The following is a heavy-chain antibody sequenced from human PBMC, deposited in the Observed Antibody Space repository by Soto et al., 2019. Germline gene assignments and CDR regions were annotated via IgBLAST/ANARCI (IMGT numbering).Heavy chain of an antibody. V-gene: IGHV1-69*01. CDR2: IIPIFGTA. D-gene: IGHD2-15*01. CDR3: ARDKDCSGGSCYSRYYYGMDV. Sequence: QVQLVQSGAEVKKPGSSVKVSCTASGGTFSSYAISWVRQAPGQGLEWMGGIIPIFGTANYAQKFQGRVTITADESTSTAYMELSSLRSEDTAVYYCARDKDCSGGSCYSRYYYGMDVWGQGTTVTVSS. J-gene: IGHJ6*02. CDR1: GGTFSSYA.